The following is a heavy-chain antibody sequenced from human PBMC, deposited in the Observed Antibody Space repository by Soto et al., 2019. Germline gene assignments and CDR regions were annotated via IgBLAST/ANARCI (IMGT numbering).Heavy chain of an antibody. D-gene: IGHD6-13*01. V-gene: IGHV4-4*07. CDR2: IHGSGGA. J-gene: IGHJ5*02. Sequence: QVQLQESGPGLVKPSETLSLTCTVSNGSISNFYWNWIRQSAGKGLEWIGRIHGSGGATYNPSLRSRVTMSVDTSKNQFSLKVNSVTGADTAVYYCARSSHKESWFDPLGQGTLVTVYS. CDR1: NGSISNFY. CDR3: ARSSHKESWFDP.